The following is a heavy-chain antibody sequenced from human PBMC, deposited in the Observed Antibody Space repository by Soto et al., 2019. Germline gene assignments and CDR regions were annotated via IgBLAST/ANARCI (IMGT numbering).Heavy chain of an antibody. CDR3: ARARDSSGWGTYDY. V-gene: IGHV1-46*01. J-gene: IGHJ4*02. Sequence: GPSVKVSCKESGYTLTSYYMHWVRQDTGQGLEWMGIINPSVGNTNYAQKFQGRVTITADESTSTAYMELSSLRSEDTAVYYCARARDSSGWGTYDYWGQGTLVTVSS. CDR2: INPSVGNT. CDR1: GYTLTSYY. D-gene: IGHD6-19*01.